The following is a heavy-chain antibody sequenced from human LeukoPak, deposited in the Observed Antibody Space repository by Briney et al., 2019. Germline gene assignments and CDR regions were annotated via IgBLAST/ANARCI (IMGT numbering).Heavy chain of an antibody. V-gene: IGHV3-23*01. Sequence: PGGSLRLSCAASGFTFSSHGMSWVRQAPGKGLEWVSAISGSGGSSFYADSVKGRFTISRDNSKNTLYLQMNSLRAEDTAMYYCARDTTMDYWGQGTLVTVSS. CDR1: GFTFSSHG. CDR3: ARDTTMDY. CDR2: ISGSGGSS. D-gene: IGHD5-18*01. J-gene: IGHJ4*02.